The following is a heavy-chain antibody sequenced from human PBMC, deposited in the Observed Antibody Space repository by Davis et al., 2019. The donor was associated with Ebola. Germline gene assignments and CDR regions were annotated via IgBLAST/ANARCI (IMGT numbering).Heavy chain of an antibody. D-gene: IGHD5-18*01. CDR2: IYYSGST. J-gene: IGHJ3*02. Sequence: PSETLSLTCTVSGGSISSGGYHWSWIRQHPGKGLEWIGYIYYSGSTYYNPSLKSRVTISVDTSKNQFPLKLSSVTAADTAVYYCARDHQPKIQLWRGAFDIWGQGTMVTVSS. CDR1: GGSISSGGYH. V-gene: IGHV4-31*03. CDR3: ARDHQPKIQLWRGAFDI.